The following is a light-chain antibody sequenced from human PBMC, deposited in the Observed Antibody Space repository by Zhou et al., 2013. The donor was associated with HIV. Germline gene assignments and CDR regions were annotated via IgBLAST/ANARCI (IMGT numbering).Light chain of an antibody. J-gene: IGKJ4*01. CDR1: QSISSW. V-gene: IGKV1-5*03. CDR2: KAS. CDR3: QQYDNVPPAT. Sequence: DIQMTQFSSTLSASVGDRVTITCRASQSISSWLAWYQQKPGKAPKLLIYKASSLESGVPSRFSGSGSGTDFTFTINSLQPEDIGTYYCQQYDNVPPATFGGGTKVEIK.